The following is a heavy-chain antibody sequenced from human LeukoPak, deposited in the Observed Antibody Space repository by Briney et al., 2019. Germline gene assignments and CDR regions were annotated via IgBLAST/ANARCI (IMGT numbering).Heavy chain of an antibody. V-gene: IGHV3-30-3*01. J-gene: IGHJ4*02. CDR3: ARESPTTYSLSGSYYFDY. D-gene: IGHD5/OR15-5a*01. Sequence: ESGGSLRLSCAASGFTFSTYAMHWDRHAPGTEMEWVADISYDGSNKSSADSVKGRFTISRDNSKNTLYLQMNSLRAEDTAVYYCARESPTTYSLSGSYYFDYWGQGTLVTVSS. CDR1: GFTFSTYA. CDR2: ISYDGSNK.